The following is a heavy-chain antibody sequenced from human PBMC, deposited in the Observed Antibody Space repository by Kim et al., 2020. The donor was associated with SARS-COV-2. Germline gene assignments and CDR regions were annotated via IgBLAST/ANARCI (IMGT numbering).Heavy chain of an antibody. CDR3: ARVPGYSSSRYKRGAFDI. D-gene: IGHD6-13*01. J-gene: IGHJ3*02. CDR2: ISSSSSYI. Sequence: GGSLRLSCAASGFTFSSYSMNWVRQAPGKGLEWVSSISSSSSYIDYADSVKGRFTISRDKAKNSLYLQMNSLRAEDTAVYYCARVPGYSSSRYKRGAFDIWGHGTMVTASS. V-gene: IGHV3-21*01. CDR1: GFTFSSYS.